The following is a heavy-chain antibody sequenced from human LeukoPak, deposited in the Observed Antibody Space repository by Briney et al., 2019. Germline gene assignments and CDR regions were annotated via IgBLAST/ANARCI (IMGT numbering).Heavy chain of an antibody. CDR2: MIHSGST. CDR3: ARSMVLIAAAGKGFDY. CDR1: GGSFSGYS. Sequence: SETLSLTCAVYGGSFSGYSWSWIRQPPGKGLEWVGKMIHSGSTNYNPSLKSRVTISVDTSKNQFSLKVSSVTAADTAVYYCARSMVLIAAAGKGFDYWGQGTLVTVSS. J-gene: IGHJ4*02. D-gene: IGHD6-13*01. V-gene: IGHV4-34*12.